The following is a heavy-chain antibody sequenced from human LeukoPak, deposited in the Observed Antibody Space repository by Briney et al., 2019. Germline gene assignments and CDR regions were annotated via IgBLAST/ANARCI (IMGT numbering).Heavy chain of an antibody. CDR2: ISWNSGSI. V-gene: IGHV3-9*01. J-gene: IGHJ4*02. CDR1: GFTFDDYA. Sequence: QAGRSLRLSCAASGFTFDDYAMHWVRQAPGKGLKWVSGISWNSGSIGYADSVKGRFTISRDNSKNTLYLQMNSLRAEDTAVYYCAKDIKYYYDSSGYYDYWGQGTLVTVSS. CDR3: AKDIKYYYDSSGYYDY. D-gene: IGHD3-22*01.